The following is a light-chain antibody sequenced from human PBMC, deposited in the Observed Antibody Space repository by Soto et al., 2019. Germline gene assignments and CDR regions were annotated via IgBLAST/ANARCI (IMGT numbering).Light chain of an antibody. CDR3: GTWDSSLSVYV. CDR1: GSNIGNNY. Sequence: QSVLTQPPSVSAAPGQKVTISCSGSGSNIGNNYVSWYQQLPGTAPKLLIYDNNKRPSGIPDRFSGSKSGTAATLGITGLQTGDEADYYCGTWDSSLSVYVFGTGTKV. J-gene: IGLJ1*01. V-gene: IGLV1-51*01. CDR2: DNN.